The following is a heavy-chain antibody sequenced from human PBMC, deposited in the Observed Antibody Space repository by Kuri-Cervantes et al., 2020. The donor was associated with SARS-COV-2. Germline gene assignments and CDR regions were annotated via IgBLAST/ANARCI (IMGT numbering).Heavy chain of an antibody. Sequence: SVKLSCKAPGYTFTSYGISWVRQAPGQGLEWMGGIIPIFGTANYAQKFQGRVTITADESTSTAYMELSSLRSEDTAVYYWARGRYVGSGSSYYYYYYMDVWGKGTTVTVSS. CDR1: GYTFTSYG. CDR2: IIPIFGTA. V-gene: IGHV1-69*13. CDR3: ARGRYVGSGSSYYYYYYMDV. D-gene: IGHD3-3*01. J-gene: IGHJ6*03.